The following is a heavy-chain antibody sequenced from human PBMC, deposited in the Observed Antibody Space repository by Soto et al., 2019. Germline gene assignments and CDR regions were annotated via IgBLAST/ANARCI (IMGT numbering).Heavy chain of an antibody. CDR1: GDSMRSVAYY. D-gene: IGHD3-22*01. Sequence: PSETLSITCSDSGDSMRSVAYYGSWIRQRPGKGLEWIAYIYHSGDTHYKPYLRSRIPISVDTSKNQFSMKLPSVTDADTAVYYCATTYSGYLDNCGQGTLVT. V-gene: IGHV4-31*03. CDR3: ATTYSGYLDN. CDR2: IYHSGDT. J-gene: IGHJ4*02.